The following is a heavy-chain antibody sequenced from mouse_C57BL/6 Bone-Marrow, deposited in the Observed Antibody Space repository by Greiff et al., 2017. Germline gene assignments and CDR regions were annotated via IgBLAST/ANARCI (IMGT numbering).Heavy chain of an antibody. Sequence: EVNLVESGGGLVQSGRSLRLSCATSGFTFSDFYMEWVRQAPGKGLEWIAASRNKANDYTTEYSASVKGRFIVSRDTSQSILYLQMNALRAEDTAIYYCARDAPVSSGPGAMDYWGQGTSVTVSS. CDR2: SRNKANDYTT. J-gene: IGHJ4*01. CDR3: ARDAPVSSGPGAMDY. D-gene: IGHD3-2*02. CDR1: GFTFSDFY. V-gene: IGHV7-1*01.